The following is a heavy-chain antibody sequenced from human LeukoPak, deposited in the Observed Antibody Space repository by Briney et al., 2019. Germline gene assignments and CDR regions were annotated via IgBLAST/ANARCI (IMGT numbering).Heavy chain of an antibody. J-gene: IGHJ3*02. V-gene: IGHV4-59*08. CDR3: ARLVPGGAFDI. D-gene: IGHD3-16*01. Sequence: NPSETLSLTCTVSGGSISSYYWSWIRQPPGKGLEWIGYIYYSGSTNYNPSLKSRVTISVDRSKNQFSLKLSSVTAADTAVYYCARLVPGGAFDIWGQGTMVTVSS. CDR2: IYYSGST. CDR1: GGSISSYY.